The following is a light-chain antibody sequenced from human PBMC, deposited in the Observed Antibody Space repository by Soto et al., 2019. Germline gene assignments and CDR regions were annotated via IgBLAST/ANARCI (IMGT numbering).Light chain of an antibody. CDR2: EVS. J-gene: IGLJ1*01. CDR1: SADIGSHDY. Sequence: QSALTQPDSVSGSPSQSITISCTGSSADIGSHDYVSWYQQHPGKVPKLIIYEVSKRPSGASDRFSGSKSGNAAYLSISGLQPDDEADYYCNSYTTTSALVFGPGTKVTV. CDR3: NSYTTTSALV. V-gene: IGLV2-14*01.